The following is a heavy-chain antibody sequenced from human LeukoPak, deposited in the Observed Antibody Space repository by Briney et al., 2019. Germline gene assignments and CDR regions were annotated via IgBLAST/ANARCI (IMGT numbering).Heavy chain of an antibody. CDR1: GFTVSGTY. CDR3: ARALYSGHADLFDS. J-gene: IGHJ4*02. Sequence: GGSLRLSCAVSGFTVSGTYMSWVRQAPGKGLEWVSVIYSGGNTYYSDSVEGRFAISRDTSKNTLYLQMNSLRAEDTAVYYCARALYSGHADLFDSWGQGTLVTVSS. CDR2: IYSGGNT. V-gene: IGHV3-66*01. D-gene: IGHD5-12*01.